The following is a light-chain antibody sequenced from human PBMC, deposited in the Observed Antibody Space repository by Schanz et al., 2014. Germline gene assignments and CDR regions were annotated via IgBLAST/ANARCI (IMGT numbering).Light chain of an antibody. V-gene: IGLV1-40*01. Sequence: QSVLTQPPSVSGAPGQRVTISCTGSSSNIGAGYVVHWYQHLPGTAPKLLIYDNNNRPSGVPDRFSGSKSGTSASLAITGLQAEDEADYYCAAWDDSLNGVIFGGGTKLTVL. CDR3: AAWDDSLNGVI. J-gene: IGLJ2*01. CDR1: SSNIGAGYV. CDR2: DNN.